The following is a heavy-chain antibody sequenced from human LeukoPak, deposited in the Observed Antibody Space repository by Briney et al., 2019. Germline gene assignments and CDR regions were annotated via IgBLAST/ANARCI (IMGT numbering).Heavy chain of an antibody. D-gene: IGHD6-13*01. V-gene: IGHV1-2*02. CDR3: AGDYSSSWYLPDY. CDR2: INPNSGGT. J-gene: IGHJ4*02. Sequence: ASVKASCKASGYTFTGYYMHWVRQAPGQGLEWMGWINPNSGGTNYAQKFQGRVTMTRDTSISTAYMELSRLRSDDTAVYYCAGDYSSSWYLPDYWGQGTLVTVSS. CDR1: GYTFTGYY.